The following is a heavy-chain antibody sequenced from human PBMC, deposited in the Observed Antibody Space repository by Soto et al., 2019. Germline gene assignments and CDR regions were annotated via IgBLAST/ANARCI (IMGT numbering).Heavy chain of an antibody. Sequence: GSLRLSYAASGFTFSSYAMSWVRQAPGKGLEWVSTVSNSGGTTYYADSVKGRFAISRDNSKNTLSLQMNSLKAEDTAVYYCAKRDPMDVWGKGTTVTVSS. J-gene: IGHJ6*03. CDR3: AKRDPMDV. V-gene: IGHV3-23*01. CDR2: VSNSGGTT. CDR1: GFTFSSYA.